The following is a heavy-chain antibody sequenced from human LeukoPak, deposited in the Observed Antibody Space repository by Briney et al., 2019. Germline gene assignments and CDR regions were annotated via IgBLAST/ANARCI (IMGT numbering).Heavy chain of an antibody. CDR2: ISSSSSYI. J-gene: IGHJ4*02. Sequence: GGSLRLSCAASGFTFSTYAMNWVRPTPGKGLEWVSSISSSSSYIYYADSVKGRFTISRDNAKNSLYLQMNSLRAEDTAVYYCVTEGVTTFDSWGQGTLVTVSS. CDR3: VTEGVTTFDS. D-gene: IGHD4-17*01. CDR1: GFTFSTYA. V-gene: IGHV3-21*01.